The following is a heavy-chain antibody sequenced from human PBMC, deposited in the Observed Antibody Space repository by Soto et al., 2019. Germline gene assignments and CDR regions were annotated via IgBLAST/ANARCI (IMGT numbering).Heavy chain of an antibody. Sequence: EVQLVESGGGLIQPGWSLRLSCAASGFTVSTKYMNWVRQAPGRGLDWFSVMYPGGNTYYTESVKGRFTISRDSSRNTMFLQKNSLRAEDTALYYCAGETYYYGSGNYGWFDPWGQGTLVTVSS. V-gene: IGHV3-53*01. CDR3: AGETYYYGSGNYGWFDP. D-gene: IGHD3-10*01. CDR2: MYPGGNT. CDR1: GFTVSTKY. J-gene: IGHJ5*02.